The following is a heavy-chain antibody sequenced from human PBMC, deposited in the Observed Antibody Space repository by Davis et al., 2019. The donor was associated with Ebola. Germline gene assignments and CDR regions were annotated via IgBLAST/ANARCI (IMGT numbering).Heavy chain of an antibody. V-gene: IGHV3-21*01. J-gene: IGHJ4*02. CDR1: GFTFSSYA. Sequence: PGGSLRLSCAASGFTFSSYAMSWVRQAPGKGLEWVSSISSNSFYIFYADSVKGRFTISRDNAKNSLYLQMNSLRADDTAVYYCARDAGAFDYWGQRTLVTVSS. CDR2: ISSNSFYI. D-gene: IGHD7-27*01. CDR3: ARDAGAFDY.